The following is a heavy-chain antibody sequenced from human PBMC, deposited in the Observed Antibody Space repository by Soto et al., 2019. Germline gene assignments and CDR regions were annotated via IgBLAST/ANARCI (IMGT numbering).Heavy chain of an antibody. CDR3: ARIIRTLAWDGVDV. V-gene: IGHV4-59*01. J-gene: IGHJ6*02. CDR1: AGSISSYY. Sequence: QVQLQESGPGLVKASETLSLTCTVSAGSISSYYWGWIRQSPGKGLEWLGYIYNSGRTNYNPSLKSRLTMSVDTSKNQFSLKLSSVTAADTGVYYCARIIRTLAWDGVDVWGQGTRVTV. CDR2: IYNSGRT. D-gene: IGHD3-10*01.